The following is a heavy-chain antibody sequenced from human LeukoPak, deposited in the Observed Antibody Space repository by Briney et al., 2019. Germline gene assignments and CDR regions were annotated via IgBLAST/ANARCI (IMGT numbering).Heavy chain of an antibody. V-gene: IGHV3-30*18. J-gene: IGHJ4*02. CDR2: ISYDGSNK. D-gene: IGHD6-19*01. CDR1: GFTFSSYG. CDR3: AKARGASGYSSGWYEFDY. Sequence: GGSLRLSCAASGFTFSSYGMHWVRQAPGKGLEWVAVISYDGSNKYYADSVKGRFTISRDNSKNTLYLQMNSLRAEDTAVYYCAKARGASGYSSGWYEFDYWGQGTLVTVSS.